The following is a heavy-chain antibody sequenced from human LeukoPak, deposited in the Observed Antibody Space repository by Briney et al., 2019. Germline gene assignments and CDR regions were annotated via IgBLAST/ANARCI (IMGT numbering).Heavy chain of an antibody. D-gene: IGHD3-10*01. CDR3: ARLLWFGAGWWFDP. V-gene: IGHV4-59*01. J-gene: IGHJ5*02. Sequence: SETLSLTCTVSGGSISSYYWSWIRQPPGKGLEWIGYIYYSGSTNYNPSLKSRVTISVDTSKNQFSLKLSSVTAADTAVYYCARLLWFGAGWWFDPWGQGTLVTVSS. CDR1: GGSISSYY. CDR2: IYYSGST.